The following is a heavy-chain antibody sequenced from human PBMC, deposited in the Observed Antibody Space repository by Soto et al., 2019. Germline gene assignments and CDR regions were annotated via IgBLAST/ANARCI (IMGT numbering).Heavy chain of an antibody. J-gene: IGHJ4*02. V-gene: IGHV3-48*02. CDR1: GFTFSSYS. CDR2: ISSSSSTI. Sequence: GGSLRLSCAASGFTFSSYSMNWVRQAPGKGLEWVSYISSSSSTIYYADSVKGRFTISRDNAKNSLYLQMNSLRDEDTAVYYCARHGYNYDSSGYPSYDYWGQGTLVTVSS. D-gene: IGHD3-22*01. CDR3: ARHGYNYDSSGYPSYDY.